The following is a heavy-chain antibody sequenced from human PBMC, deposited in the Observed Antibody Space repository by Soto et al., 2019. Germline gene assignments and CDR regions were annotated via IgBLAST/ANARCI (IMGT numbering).Heavy chain of an antibody. Sequence: GGSLRLSCAASGFTFSAYTMNWVRQALGKGLEWVSYIDGGSMYIYYADSVTGRFTISRDNAKNSLYLQMSSLRAEDTAVYYCANDYDSDSFQLGFYYGMDVWGQGTTVTVSS. D-gene: IGHD3-22*01. CDR1: GFTFSAYT. V-gene: IGHV3-21*01. CDR3: ANDYDSDSFQLGFYYGMDV. J-gene: IGHJ6*02. CDR2: IDGGSMYI.